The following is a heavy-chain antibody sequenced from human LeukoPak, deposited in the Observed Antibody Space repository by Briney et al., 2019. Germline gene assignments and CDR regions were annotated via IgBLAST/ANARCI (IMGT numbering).Heavy chain of an antibody. J-gene: IGHJ4*02. CDR1: GDSISSYY. V-gene: IGHV4-59*01. CDR3: ARTPWLAYCGGDCYLFDY. D-gene: IGHD2-21*02. CDR2: IYYSGST. Sequence: PSETLSLTCTVSGDSISSYYWSWIRQPPGKGLEWIGYIYYSGSTSYNPSLKSRVTISVDTSKNQFSLKLSSVTAADTAVYYCARTPWLAYCGGDCYLFDYWGQGTPVTVSS.